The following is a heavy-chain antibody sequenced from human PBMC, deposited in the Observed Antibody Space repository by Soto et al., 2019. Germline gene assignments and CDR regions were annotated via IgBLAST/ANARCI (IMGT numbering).Heavy chain of an antibody. V-gene: IGHV3-21*01. Sequence: EVQLVESGGGLVKPGGSLRLSCAASGFTFNIYSTNWVRQAPGKGLEWVSSISSSSSYIYYADSVKGRFTISRDNAMNQRVLQKKSQRAEDTAVYYWARDRGGDLKAFDIWGQGTMVTVSS. CDR1: GFTFNIYS. J-gene: IGHJ3*02. CDR3: ARDRGGDLKAFDI. CDR2: ISSSSSYI. D-gene: IGHD3-10*01.